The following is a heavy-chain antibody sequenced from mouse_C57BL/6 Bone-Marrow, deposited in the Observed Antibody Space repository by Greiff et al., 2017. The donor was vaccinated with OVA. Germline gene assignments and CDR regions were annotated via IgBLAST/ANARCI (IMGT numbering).Heavy chain of an antibody. D-gene: IGHD1-1*01. J-gene: IGHJ2*01. CDR1: GYTFTDYE. V-gene: IGHV1-15*01. Sequence: QVQLKESGAELVRPGASVTLSCKASGYTFTDYEMHWVKQTPVHGLEWIGAIDPETGGTAYNQKFKGKAILTADKSSSTAYMELRSLTSEDSAVYYCTRGGYYCGSSCPFDYWGQGTTLTVSS. CDR2: IDPETGGT. CDR3: TRGGYYCGSSCPFDY.